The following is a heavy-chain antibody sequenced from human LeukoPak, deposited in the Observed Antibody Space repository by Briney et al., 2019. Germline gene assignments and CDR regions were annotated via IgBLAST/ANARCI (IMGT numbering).Heavy chain of an antibody. D-gene: IGHD3/OR15-3a*01. CDR1: GFTFSSYG. Sequence: PGGSLRLSCAASGFTFSSYGMSWVRQAPGKGLEWVSAISGSGGSTYYADSVKGRFTISRDNSKNTLYLQMNSLRAEDTAVYYCAKVARGTDWLLRRLYYFDYWGQGTLVTVSS. V-gene: IGHV3-23*01. J-gene: IGHJ4*02. CDR2: ISGSGGST. CDR3: AKVARGTDWLLRRLYYFDY.